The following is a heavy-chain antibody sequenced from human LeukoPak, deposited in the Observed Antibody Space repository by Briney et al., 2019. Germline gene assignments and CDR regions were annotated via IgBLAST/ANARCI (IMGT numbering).Heavy chain of an antibody. CDR1: GGSISSYY. CDR3: AGSMVVAAPLIDY. CDR2: IYYSGST. J-gene: IGHJ4*02. Sequence: SETLSLTCTVSGGSISSYYWSWIRQPPGKGLEWIGYIYYSGSTNYNPSLKSRVTISVDTSKNQFSLKLSSVTAADTAVYYCAGSMVVAAPLIDYWGQGTLVTVSS. D-gene: IGHD2-15*01. V-gene: IGHV4-59*01.